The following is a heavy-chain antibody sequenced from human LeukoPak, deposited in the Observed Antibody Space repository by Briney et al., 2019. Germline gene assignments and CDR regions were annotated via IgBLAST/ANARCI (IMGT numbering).Heavy chain of an antibody. CDR1: GLTFSSYS. V-gene: IGHV3-21*01. D-gene: IGHD5-18*01. J-gene: IGHJ4*02. Sequence: PGGSLRLSCAASGLTFSSYSMNWVRQAPGKGLEWVSSISSSSSSYIYYADSVKGRFTISRDNAKNSLYLQMNSLRAEDTAVYYCARGDVDTAMVFDYWGQGTLVTVSS. CDR2: ISSSSSSYI. CDR3: ARGDVDTAMVFDY.